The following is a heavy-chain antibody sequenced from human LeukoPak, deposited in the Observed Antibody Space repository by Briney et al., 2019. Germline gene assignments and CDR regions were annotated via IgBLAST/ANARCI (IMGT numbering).Heavy chain of an antibody. CDR2: INHSGST. J-gene: IGHJ4*02. V-gene: IGHV4-34*01. CDR3: ARGYSSSWRTIDY. Sequence: PSETLSLTCAVYGGSFCGYYWSWIRQPPGKGLEWIGEINHSGSTNYNPSLKSRVTISVDTSKNQFSLKLSSVTAADTAVYYCARGYSSSWRTIDYWGQGTLVTVSS. CDR1: GGSFCGYY. D-gene: IGHD6-13*01.